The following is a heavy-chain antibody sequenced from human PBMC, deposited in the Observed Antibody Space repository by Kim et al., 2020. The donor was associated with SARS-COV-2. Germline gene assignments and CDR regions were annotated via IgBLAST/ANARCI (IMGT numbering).Heavy chain of an antibody. D-gene: IGHD1-26*01. Sequence: SETLSLTCTVSGGSISSSSYYWGWIRQPPGKGLEWIGSVYYSGSTYYNPSLKSRVTISVDTSKNQFSLKLRYVTAADTAVYYCARLRRSGWELLSVIDYWGQGTLVTVSS. CDR2: VYYSGST. CDR1: GGSISSSSYY. J-gene: IGHJ4*02. CDR3: ARLRRSGWELLSVIDY. V-gene: IGHV4-39*01.